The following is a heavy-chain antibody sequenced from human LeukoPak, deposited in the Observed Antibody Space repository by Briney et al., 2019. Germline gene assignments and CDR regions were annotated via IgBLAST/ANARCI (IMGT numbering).Heavy chain of an antibody. V-gene: IGHV4-59*12. CDR3: ASQVATRNTLDY. CDR2: IYYSGST. D-gene: IGHD5-12*01. Sequence: PSETLSLTCTVSGGSISSYYWSWIRQPPGKGLEWIGYIYYSGSTNYNPSLKSRVTISVDTSKNQFSLKLSSVTAADTAVYYCASQVATRNTLDYWGQGTLVTVSS. J-gene: IGHJ4*02. CDR1: GGSISSYY.